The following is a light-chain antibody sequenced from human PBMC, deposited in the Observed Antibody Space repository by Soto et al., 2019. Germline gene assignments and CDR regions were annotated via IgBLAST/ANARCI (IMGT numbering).Light chain of an antibody. CDR1: SSDVGSYTY. J-gene: IGLJ2*01. Sequence: QSVLTQPASVSGSPGQSITISCTGTSSDVGSYTYVSWYQQHPGKAPKLMIYEVTYRPSGVSTRFSGSKSGNTASLTISGLQAEDEADYYCSSYTRSSTVVFGGGTKVTVL. CDR3: SSYTRSSTVV. CDR2: EVT. V-gene: IGLV2-14*01.